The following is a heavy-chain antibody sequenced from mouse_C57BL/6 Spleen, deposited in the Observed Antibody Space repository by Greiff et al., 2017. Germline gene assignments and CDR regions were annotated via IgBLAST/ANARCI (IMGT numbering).Heavy chain of an antibody. Sequence: VQLQQSGPELVKPGASVKISCKASGYSFTGYYMHWVKQSSEKSLEWIGEINPSTGGTSYNQKFKGKATFTVDKSSSTAYMQLKSLTSEDSAVYYCARALYDYDLAYWGQGTLVTVSA. CDR2: INPSTGGT. J-gene: IGHJ3*01. CDR1: GYSFTGYY. V-gene: IGHV1-43*01. CDR3: ARALYDYDLAY. D-gene: IGHD2-4*01.